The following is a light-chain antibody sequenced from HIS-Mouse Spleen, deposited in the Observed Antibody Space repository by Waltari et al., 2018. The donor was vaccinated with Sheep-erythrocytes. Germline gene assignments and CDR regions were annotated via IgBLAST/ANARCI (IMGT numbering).Light chain of an antibody. J-gene: IGKJ2*01. CDR2: DAS. CDR3: QQFNSYLYT. Sequence: AIQLTQSPSSLSASVGYRVTITCRASQGISSALAWYQQKPGKAPKILIYDASSLESGVPSRFSGSGSGTDFTLTISSLQPEDFATYYCQQFNSYLYTFGQGTKLEIK. CDR1: QGISSA. V-gene: IGKV1-13*02.